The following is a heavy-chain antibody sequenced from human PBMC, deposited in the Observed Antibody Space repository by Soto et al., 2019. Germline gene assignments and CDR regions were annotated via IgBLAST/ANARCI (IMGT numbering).Heavy chain of an antibody. D-gene: IGHD1-1*01. CDR1: GGSMRDYY. Sequence: QVQLQESGPRLVKPSETLSLTCSVSGGSMRDYYWSWIRQSPGTGPEWIGYIYYSGNTNYNPSLKSLVTISVDMPKSLFSLKLNSVTAADTAVYYCARQLGLWQPLDYWGRGTLVTVSS. CDR3: ARQLGLWQPLDY. CDR2: IYYSGNT. V-gene: IGHV4-59*01. J-gene: IGHJ4*02.